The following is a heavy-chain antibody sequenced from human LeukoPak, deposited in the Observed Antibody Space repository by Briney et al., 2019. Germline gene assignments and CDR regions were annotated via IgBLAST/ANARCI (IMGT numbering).Heavy chain of an antibody. J-gene: IGHJ5*02. CDR3: AREKFLGRLTRVLDT. D-gene: IGHD3-3*01. CDR2: VYHSGST. V-gene: IGHV4-34*01. CDR1: NGSFTEYF. Sequence: SETLSLTCVVNNGSFTEYFWSWIRQPPGKGLDWIGEVYHSGSTNYNPFLKSRLSISADMSKKQLSLKLNSVTAADTAVYYCAREKFLGRLTRVLDTWGQGTLVTVSS.